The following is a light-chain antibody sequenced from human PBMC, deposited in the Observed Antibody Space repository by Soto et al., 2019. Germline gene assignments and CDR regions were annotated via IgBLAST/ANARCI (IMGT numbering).Light chain of an antibody. Sequence: QSALTQPRSVSGSPGQSVTISCTGTSSDVGNYNYVSWYQQHPGKAPKVMIYDVNKWPSGVPDRFSGYKSGNTASLTISGLQAEDEADYYWCSYAGSYTWVFGGGTKLTVL. CDR2: DVN. CDR1: SSDVGNYNY. CDR3: CSYAGSYTWV. J-gene: IGLJ3*02. V-gene: IGLV2-11*01.